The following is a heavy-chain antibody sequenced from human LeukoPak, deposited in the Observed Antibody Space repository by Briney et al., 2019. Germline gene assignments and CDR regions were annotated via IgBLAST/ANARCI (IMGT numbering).Heavy chain of an antibody. CDR1: GFTFSSYA. J-gene: IGHJ4*02. CDR2: ISYDGSNK. V-gene: IGHV3-30*01. CDR3: ARSTRIAPPLDY. D-gene: IGHD6-6*01. Sequence: PGGSLRLSCAASGFTFSSYAMHWVRQAPGKRLEWVAVISYDGSNKYYADSVKGRFTISRDNSKNTLYLQMNSLRAEDTAVYYCARSTRIAPPLDYWGQGTLVTVSS.